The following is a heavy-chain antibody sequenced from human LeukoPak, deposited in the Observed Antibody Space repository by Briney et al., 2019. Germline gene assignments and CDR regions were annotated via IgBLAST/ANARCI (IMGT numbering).Heavy chain of an antibody. CDR2: IKQDGSEK. D-gene: IGHD3-10*01. Sequence: GGSLRLSCAASGFTFSSYEMNWVRQAPGKGLEWVANIKQDGSEKYYVDSVKGRITISRDNARNSMELQMNSLRVEDTAVYYCAKVAKYYYGSETYYFFEQWGQGTPVTASS. CDR3: AKVAKYYYGSETYYFFEQ. V-gene: IGHV3-7*01. CDR1: GFTFSSYE. J-gene: IGHJ4*02.